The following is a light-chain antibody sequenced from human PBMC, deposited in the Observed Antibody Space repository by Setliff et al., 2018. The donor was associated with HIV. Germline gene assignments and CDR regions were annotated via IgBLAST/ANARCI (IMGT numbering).Light chain of an antibody. J-gene: IGLJ3*02. CDR3: VLYMGSGIWV. CDR2: STN. Sequence: QTVVTQEPSFSVSPGGTVTLTCGLSSGSVSTSYYPSWYQQTPGQAPRTLIYSTNTRSSGVPDRFSGSILGNKAALTITGAQADDESDYYCVLYMGSGIWVFGGGTKGTVL. CDR1: SGSVSTSYY. V-gene: IGLV8-61*01.